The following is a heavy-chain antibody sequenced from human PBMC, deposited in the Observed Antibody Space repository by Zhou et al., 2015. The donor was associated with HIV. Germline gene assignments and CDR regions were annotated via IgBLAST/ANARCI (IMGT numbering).Heavy chain of an antibody. J-gene: IGHJ2*01. D-gene: IGHD7-27*01. CDR2: IIPIFGTA. Sequence: QVQLVQSGAEVKKPGSSVKVSCKASGGTFSSYAISWVRQAPGQGLEWMGGIIPIFGTANYAQKFQGRVTITADKSTNIAYMELSSLRFEDTAAYYCAREAWGSWYFDLWGRGTLVSVSS. CDR3: AREAWGSWYFDL. CDR1: GGTFSSYA. V-gene: IGHV1-69*06.